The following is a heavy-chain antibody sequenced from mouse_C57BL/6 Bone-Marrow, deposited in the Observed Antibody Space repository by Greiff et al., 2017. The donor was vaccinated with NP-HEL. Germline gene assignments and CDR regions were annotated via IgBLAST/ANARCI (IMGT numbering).Heavy chain of an antibody. V-gene: IGHV1-78*01. Sequence: VQLQQSDAELVKPGASVKISCKVSGYTFTDHTIHWMKQRPEQGLEWIGYIYPRDGSTKYNEKFKGKATLTADKSSSTAYMQLNSLTSEDSAVYFCAREGLYYYGSSIFDYWGQGTTLTVSS. J-gene: IGHJ2*01. CDR2: IYPRDGST. CDR1: GYTFTDHT. CDR3: AREGLYYYGSSIFDY. D-gene: IGHD1-1*01.